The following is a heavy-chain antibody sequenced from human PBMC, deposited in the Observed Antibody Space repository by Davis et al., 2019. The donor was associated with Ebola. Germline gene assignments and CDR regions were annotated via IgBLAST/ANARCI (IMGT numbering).Heavy chain of an antibody. V-gene: IGHV3-74*01. D-gene: IGHD3-3*01. CDR3: ARDDYDFWGGYSPVYYYGMDV. J-gene: IGHJ6*04. CDR2: INGDGKST. Sequence: GESLKISCAASGFTFSSFGMHWVRQGPRKGLVWVSRINGDGKSTSYADSVKGRFTLSRDNAKNSLYLQMNSLRVEDTAVYYCARDDYDFWGGYSPVYYYGMDVWGKGTTVTVSS. CDR1: GFTFSSFG.